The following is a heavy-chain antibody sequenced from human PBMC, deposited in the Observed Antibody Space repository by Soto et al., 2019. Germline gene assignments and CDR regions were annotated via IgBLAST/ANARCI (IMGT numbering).Heavy chain of an antibody. CDR1: GFTFSTYW. CDR3: AKDRMDIVATIDSFDY. Sequence: PGGSLRLSCAVSGFTFSTYWMSWVRQAPGKGLEWVSAISGSGGSTYYADSVKGRFTISRDNSKNTLYLQMNSLRAEDTAVYYCAKDRMDIVATIDSFDYWGQGTLVTVSS. J-gene: IGHJ4*02. D-gene: IGHD5-12*01. CDR2: ISGSGGST. V-gene: IGHV3-23*01.